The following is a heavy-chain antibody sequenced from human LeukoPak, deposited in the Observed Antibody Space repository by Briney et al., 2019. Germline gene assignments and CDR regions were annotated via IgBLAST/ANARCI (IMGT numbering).Heavy chain of an antibody. CDR3: ATGLWFGTDLLPLLDY. J-gene: IGHJ4*02. Sequence: ASVKVSCKASGYTFTSYYMHWVRQAPGQGLEWMGIINPSGGSTSYAQKFQGRVTMTRDTSTSTAYMELSSLRSEDTAVYYCATGLWFGTDLLPLLDYWGQGTLVTVSS. V-gene: IGHV1-46*01. CDR2: INPSGGST. CDR1: GYTFTSYY. D-gene: IGHD3-10*01.